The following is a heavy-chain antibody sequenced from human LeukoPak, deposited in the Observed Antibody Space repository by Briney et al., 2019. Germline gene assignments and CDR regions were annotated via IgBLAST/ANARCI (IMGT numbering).Heavy chain of an antibody. CDR3: ARRSSGSNEYLHH. J-gene: IGHJ1*01. CDR2: IYNRGST. Sequence: SETLSLTCTVSGGSISSSYWSWVRQPPGKGLEWVGDIYNRGSTNCNASLKNRVTTTVDNYTNQLSLKLSSVTAADTAVYECARRSSGSNEYLHHWGQGTLVTVSS. D-gene: IGHD1-26*01. CDR1: GGSISSSY. V-gene: IGHV4-59*01.